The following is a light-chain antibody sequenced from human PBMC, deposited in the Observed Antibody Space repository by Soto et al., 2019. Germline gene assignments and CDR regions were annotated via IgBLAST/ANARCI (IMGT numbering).Light chain of an antibody. CDR1: RSDVGGYNY. V-gene: IGLV2-14*01. Sequence: QSVLTQPASVSGSPGQSIAISCTGNRSDVGGYNYVSWYQQPPSKATKLIIYDVSDRPSRVSIRFSGSKSGNTASLTFFVLQAYDEADYYCSSYTSQSTVVFGGGTKVTVL. J-gene: IGLJ3*02. CDR3: SSYTSQSTVV. CDR2: DVS.